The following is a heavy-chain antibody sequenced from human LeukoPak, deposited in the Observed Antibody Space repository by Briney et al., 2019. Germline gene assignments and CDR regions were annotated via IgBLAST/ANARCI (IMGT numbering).Heavy chain of an antibody. CDR2: IYTSGST. CDR3: ARAYVWGSYRYAGFDY. CDR1: GGSISSYY. Sequence: SETLSLTCTVSGGSISSYYGSWIRQPAGKGVEWIGRIYTSGSTNYNPSLKRRVTISVDKCKDQFSLKLSSVTAADTAVYYCARAYVWGSYRYAGFDYWGQGTLVTGSS. D-gene: IGHD3-16*02. V-gene: IGHV4-4*07. J-gene: IGHJ4*02.